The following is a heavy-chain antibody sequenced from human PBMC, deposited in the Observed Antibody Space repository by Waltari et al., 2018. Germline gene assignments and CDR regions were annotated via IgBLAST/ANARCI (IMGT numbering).Heavy chain of an antibody. D-gene: IGHD6-13*01. CDR2: SNPSGGST. J-gene: IGHJ4*02. CDR1: GYTFPSYY. V-gene: IGHV1-46*01. Sequence: QVQLVQSGAEVKKPGASVKVSCKASGYTFPSYYMHWVRQAPGQGLEWMGISNPSGGSTSYAQKFQGRVTMTRDTSTSTVYMELSSLRSEDTAVYYCARDFFEAAAGIELIGFDYWGQGTLVTVSS. CDR3: ARDFFEAAAGIELIGFDY.